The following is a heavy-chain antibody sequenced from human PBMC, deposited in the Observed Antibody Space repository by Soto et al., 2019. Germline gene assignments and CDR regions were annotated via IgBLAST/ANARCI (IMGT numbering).Heavy chain of an antibody. Sequence: QITLKESGPTLVKPTQTLTLTCTFSGFSLSTSGVGVGWIRQPPGKALEWLAIIYWDDDKRYSPSLKSRLTFAHDTSKNLVVLTMTNMDPVDTATYYCAHSGGSSYFAYWGQGTLVTVSS. CDR3: AHSGGSSYFAY. CDR1: GFSLSTSGVG. J-gene: IGHJ4*02. D-gene: IGHD3-16*01. V-gene: IGHV2-5*02. CDR2: IYWDDDK.